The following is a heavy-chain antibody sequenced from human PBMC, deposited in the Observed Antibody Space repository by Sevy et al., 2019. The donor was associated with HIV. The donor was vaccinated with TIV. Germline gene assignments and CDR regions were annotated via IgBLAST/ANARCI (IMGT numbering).Heavy chain of an antibody. J-gene: IGHJ4*02. CDR1: GFTFSSYS. D-gene: IGHD4-17*01. V-gene: IGHV3-21*01. CDR2: ISSSSSYI. Sequence: GGSLRLSCAASGFTFSSYSMNWVRQAPGKGLGWVSSISSSSSYIYYADSVKGRFTISRDNAKNSLYLQMNSLRAEDTAVYYCARAGTWADYGDYVSDYWGQGTLVTVSS. CDR3: ARAGTWADYGDYVSDY.